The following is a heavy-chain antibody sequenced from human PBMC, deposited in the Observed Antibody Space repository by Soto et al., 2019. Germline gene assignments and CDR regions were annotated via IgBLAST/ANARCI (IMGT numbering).Heavy chain of an antibody. V-gene: IGHV2-5*02. CDR1: GFSLSTSGVG. CDR3: AHTPQQLARSDAFDI. D-gene: IGHD6-13*01. J-gene: IGHJ3*02. Sequence: SGPTLVNPTQTLTLTCTFSGFSLSTSGVGVGWIRQPPGKALEWLALIYWDDDKRYSPSLKSRLTITKDTSKNQVVLTMTNMDPMDTATYYCAHTPQQLARSDAFDIWGQGTMVTVSS. CDR2: IYWDDDK.